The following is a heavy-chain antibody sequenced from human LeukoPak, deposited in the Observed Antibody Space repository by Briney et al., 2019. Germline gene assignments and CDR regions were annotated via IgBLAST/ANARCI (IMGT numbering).Heavy chain of an antibody. CDR3: AKDRGVAGTMAD. D-gene: IGHD6-19*01. J-gene: IGHJ4*02. V-gene: IGHV3-30*18. Sequence: GGSLRLSCADSGYTFSNYGMHWVRQAPGKGLEWVAVISYDGSEIHYVDSVKGRFTISRDNSKNTVYLQMNSLRGEDTAVYYCAKDRGVAGTMADWGQGTLVTVSS. CDR2: ISYDGSEI. CDR1: GYTFSNYG.